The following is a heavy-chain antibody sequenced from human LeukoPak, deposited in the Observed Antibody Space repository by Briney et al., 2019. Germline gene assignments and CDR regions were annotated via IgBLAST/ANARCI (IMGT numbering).Heavy chain of an antibody. J-gene: IGHJ4*02. CDR1: GFTFSSYE. CDR2: ISSSGSTI. CDR3: ARAPPYCSGGSCYVGDY. D-gene: IGHD2-15*01. Sequence: GGSLRLSCAASGFTFSSYEMNWVRQAPGKGLEWVSYISSSGSTIYYADSVKGRFTISRDNAKNSLYLQMNSLRAEDTAVYYCARAPPYCSGGSCYVGDYWGQGTLVTVSS. V-gene: IGHV3-48*03.